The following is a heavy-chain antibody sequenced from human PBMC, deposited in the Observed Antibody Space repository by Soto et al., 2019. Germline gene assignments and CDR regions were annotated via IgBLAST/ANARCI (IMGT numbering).Heavy chain of an antibody. CDR3: LVASAPY. J-gene: IGHJ4*01. CDR2: LKSKTDGGTT. V-gene: IGHV3-15*07. D-gene: IGHD6-13*01. Sequence: RQAPGKGPEWVGRLKSKTDGGTTDYAAPVKGRFTISGDDSKNTLYLQLNSPNTEDTAVYYRLVASAPYWGPGALGIVSS.